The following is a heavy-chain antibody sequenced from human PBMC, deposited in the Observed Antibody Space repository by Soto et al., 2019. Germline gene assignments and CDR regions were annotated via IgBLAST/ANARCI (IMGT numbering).Heavy chain of an antibody. D-gene: IGHD3-22*01. Sequence: SETLSLTCSVSGDSMTDYYWTWIRHPAGKGLEWIGHIYATGDTYYNRSLTGRLAMSVDTSKNQFSLKLSSVTAADTAVYYCARWNYYDSSGYYSNYYYYYGMDVWGQGTTVTVSS. CDR3: ARWNYYDSSGYYSNYYYYYGMDV. J-gene: IGHJ6*02. CDR1: GDSMTDYY. CDR2: IYATGDT. V-gene: IGHV4-4*07.